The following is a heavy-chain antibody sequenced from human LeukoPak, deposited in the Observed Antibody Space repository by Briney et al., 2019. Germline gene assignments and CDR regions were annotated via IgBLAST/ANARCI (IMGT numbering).Heavy chain of an antibody. Sequence: SETLSLTCTVSGGSISSSYWSWIRQPPGKGLEWIGYFYYSGSTNYNPSLKSRVTISVDTSKNQFSLKLSSVAAADTAVYYCARGHSSFWLYFDFWGQGTLVTVSS. CDR2: FYYSGST. D-gene: IGHD6-13*01. CDR1: GGSISSSY. V-gene: IGHV4-59*01. CDR3: ARGHSSFWLYFDF. J-gene: IGHJ4*02.